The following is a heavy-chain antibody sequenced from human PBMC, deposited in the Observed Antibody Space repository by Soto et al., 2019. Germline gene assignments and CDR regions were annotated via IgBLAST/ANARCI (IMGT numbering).Heavy chain of an antibody. CDR3: AADPGYGSGSYYNVNYYYYGMDV. V-gene: IGHV1-58*01. J-gene: IGHJ6*02. CDR2: IVVGSGNT. CDR1: GFTFTSSA. Sequence: KVSCKASGFTFTSSAVQWVRQARGQRLEWTGWIVVGSGNTNYAQKFQERVTITRDMSTSTAYMELSSLRSEDTAVYYCAADPGYGSGSYYNVNYYYYGMDVWGQGTTVTVSS. D-gene: IGHD3-10*01.